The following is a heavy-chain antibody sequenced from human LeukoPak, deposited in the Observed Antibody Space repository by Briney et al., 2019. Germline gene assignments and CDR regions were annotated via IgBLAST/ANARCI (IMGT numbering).Heavy chain of an antibody. CDR3: AKGIAVAGTYYHYGMDV. V-gene: IGHV3-23*01. J-gene: IGHJ6*02. Sequence: PGGSLRLSCAASGFTFSSYAVSWVRQAPGKGLEWVSAISGSGGSTYYADSVKGRFTISRDNSKNTLYLQMNSLRAEDTAVYCCAKGIAVAGTYYHYGMDVWGQGTTVTVSS. D-gene: IGHD6-19*01. CDR1: GFTFSSYA. CDR2: ISGSGGST.